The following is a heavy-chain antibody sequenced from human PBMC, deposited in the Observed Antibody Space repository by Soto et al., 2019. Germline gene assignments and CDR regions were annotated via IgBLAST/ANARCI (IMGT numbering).Heavy chain of an antibody. D-gene: IGHD7-27*01. CDR2: KPYTGSP. V-gene: IGHV4-61*01. J-gene: IGHJ4*02. CDR3: AKVGWGGDS. Sequence: PSETLSLTCSVCGDSVSRGSYHWSWIRQPPGKGLEWIGFKPYTGSPDYNPSLKSRVVISIDRSKNQFSLNLSSVTATDPAVYFCAKVGWGGDSWGQGTLVTVSS. CDR1: GDSVSRGSYH.